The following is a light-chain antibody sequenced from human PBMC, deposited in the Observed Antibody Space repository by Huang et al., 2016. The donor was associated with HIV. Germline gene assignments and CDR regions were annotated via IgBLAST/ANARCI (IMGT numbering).Light chain of an antibody. J-gene: IGKJ1*01. CDR2: WAT. CDR1: KIVLYRLNKKKY. Sequence: DIVMTQSPESLAVSPGERATINCKSNKIVLYRLNKKKYLAWCQQTPGRPPKLLIYWATTRESGVPDRFSGSGSGTDFTLTINNLQAEDVAVYFCLQYYSVPQTFGHGTKVEIK. V-gene: IGKV4-1*01. CDR3: LQYYSVPQT.